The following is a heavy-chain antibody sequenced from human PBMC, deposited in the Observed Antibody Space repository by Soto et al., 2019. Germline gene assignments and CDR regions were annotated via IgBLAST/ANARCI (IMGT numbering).Heavy chain of an antibody. V-gene: IGHV4-39*01. J-gene: IGHJ3*02. Sequence: PSETLSLTCTVSGGSISSSSYYWGWIRQPPGKGLEWIGSIYYSGSTYYNPSLKSRVTISVDTSKNQFSLKLSSVTAADTAVYYCARHVGLRYSGSYDPGDAFDIWGQGTMVTVPS. CDR3: ARHVGLRYSGSYDPGDAFDI. CDR1: GGSISSSSYY. D-gene: IGHD1-26*01. CDR2: IYYSGST.